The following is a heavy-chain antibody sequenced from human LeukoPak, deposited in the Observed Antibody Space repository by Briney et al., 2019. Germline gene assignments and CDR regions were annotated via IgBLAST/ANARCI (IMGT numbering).Heavy chain of an antibody. V-gene: IGHV4-4*09. Sequence: ASETLSLTSTGSGGSISSYYWSWIRQPPGKGLEWIGYIYTSGSTNYSPSLKSRVTISVDTSKNQFSLKLSSVTAADTAVYYCARGLGGVATTDHYYYYYYMDVWGKGTTVTVSS. CDR1: GGSISSYY. CDR2: IYTSGST. CDR3: ARGLGGVATTDHYYYYYYMDV. J-gene: IGHJ6*03. D-gene: IGHD5-12*01.